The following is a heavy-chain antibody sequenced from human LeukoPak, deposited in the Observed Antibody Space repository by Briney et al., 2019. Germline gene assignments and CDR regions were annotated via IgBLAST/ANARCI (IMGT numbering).Heavy chain of an antibody. J-gene: IGHJ5*02. Sequence: PGGSLRLSCAASGFTFSSYSMNWVRQAPGKGLEWVSYISSASNTIHYADSVKGRFTISRDNAKNSLYLQMNSLRAEDTAMYYCARDGWFGDYNWFDPWGQGTLVTVSS. V-gene: IGHV3-48*01. CDR2: ISSASNTI. CDR3: ARDGWFGDYNWFDP. CDR1: GFTFSSYS. D-gene: IGHD3-10*01.